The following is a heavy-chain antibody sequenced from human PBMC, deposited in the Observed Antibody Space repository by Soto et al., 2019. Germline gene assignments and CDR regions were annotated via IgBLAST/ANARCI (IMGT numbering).Heavy chain of an antibody. J-gene: IGHJ4*02. V-gene: IGHV5-10-1*01. CDR3: ASDPGYSSGWYGY. Sequence: GESLKICYKGSGYSLTSYWISWVRQMPGKGLEWMGRIDPSDSYTNYSPSFQGHVTISADKSISTAYLQWSSLKASDTAMYYCASDPGYSSGWYGYWGQGTLVTVSS. D-gene: IGHD6-19*01. CDR1: GYSLTSYW. CDR2: IDPSDSYT.